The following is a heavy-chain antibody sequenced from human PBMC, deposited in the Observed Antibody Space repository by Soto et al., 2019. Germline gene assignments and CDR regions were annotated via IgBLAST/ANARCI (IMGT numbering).Heavy chain of an antibody. D-gene: IGHD3-22*01. CDR1: GYSFTSYW. CDR2: IYPGDSDT. Sequence: XESLKISCKGSGYSFTSYWIGWVRQMPGKGLEGMGIIYPGDSDTRYSPSFQGQVTISADKSISTAYLQWSSLKASDTAMYYCARHAQLTYYYDSSGYYKPIYYYYGMDAWGQGTTVTVSS. V-gene: IGHV5-51*01. CDR3: ARHAQLTYYYDSSGYYKPIYYYYGMDA. J-gene: IGHJ6*02.